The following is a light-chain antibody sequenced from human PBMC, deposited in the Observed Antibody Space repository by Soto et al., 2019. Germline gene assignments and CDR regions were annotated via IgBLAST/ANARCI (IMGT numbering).Light chain of an antibody. J-gene: IGKJ3*01. V-gene: IGKV3-20*01. Sequence: IVFAQSSGTQSFSPGERATLSWRASQSVSSSYLAWYQQKPGQAPRLLIYGTSSRATGIPDRFSGSGSGTDFTLTISRLEPEDFAVYYCQQYGTSLFSFGPGTKVDIK. CDR3: QQYGTSLFS. CDR1: QSVSSSY. CDR2: GTS.